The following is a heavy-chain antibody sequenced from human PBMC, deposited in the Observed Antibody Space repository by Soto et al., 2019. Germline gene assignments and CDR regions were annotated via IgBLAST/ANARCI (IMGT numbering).Heavy chain of an antibody. V-gene: IGHV4-34*01. CDR1: GGSFSGYY. CDR2: INHSGST. Sequence: PSETLSLTCAVYGGSFSGYYWSWIRQPPGKGLEWIGEINHSGSTNYNPSLKSRVTISVDTSKNQFSLKLSSVTAADTAVYYCARGGCSSTSCYAGGYYGMDVWGQGTTVTLSS. D-gene: IGHD2-2*01. CDR3: ARGGCSSTSCYAGGYYGMDV. J-gene: IGHJ6*02.